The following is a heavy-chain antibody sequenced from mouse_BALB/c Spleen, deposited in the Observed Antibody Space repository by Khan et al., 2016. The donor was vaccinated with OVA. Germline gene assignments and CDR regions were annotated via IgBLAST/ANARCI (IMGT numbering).Heavy chain of an antibody. CDR2: INTYTGEP. V-gene: IGHV9-3-1*01. CDR3: ASGGYWYFDV. Sequence: QIQLVQSGPELKTPGETVKISCKASGYTFTNYGMNWVKQAPGKGLKWMGWINTYTGEPTYADDFKGRFAFSLETSARTAYLQINNLKNEDTATYFCASGGYWYFDVWGAGTTVTVSS. J-gene: IGHJ1*01. CDR1: GYTFTNYG. D-gene: IGHD1-1*02.